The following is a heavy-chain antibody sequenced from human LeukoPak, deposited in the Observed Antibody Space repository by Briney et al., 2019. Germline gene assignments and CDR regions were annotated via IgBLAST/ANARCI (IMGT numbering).Heavy chain of an antibody. CDR3: ARHGEYCSSTSCWSNHPPAIDY. Sequence: GESLKISCKGSGYSFTSYWIGWVRQMPGKGLEWMGIIYPGESDTRYSPSFQGQVTISADKSISTAYLQWSSLKASDTAMYYCARHGEYCSSTSCWSNHPPAIDYWGQGTLVTVSS. J-gene: IGHJ4*02. V-gene: IGHV5-51*01. CDR2: IYPGESDT. CDR1: GYSFTSYW. D-gene: IGHD2-2*01.